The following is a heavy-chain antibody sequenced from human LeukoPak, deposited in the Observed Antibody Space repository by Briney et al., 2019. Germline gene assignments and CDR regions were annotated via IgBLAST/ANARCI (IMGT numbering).Heavy chain of an antibody. CDR1: GGSVTSYY. D-gene: IGHD2-21*02. CDR2: IHTSGST. Sequence: SETLSLTCTVSGGSVTSYYWSWIRQPAGKGLEWIGRIHTSGSTNYSPSLKSRVTMSVDTSKNQFSLKLSSVTAADTAVYYCARFCGDCGGDVIHDYWGQGTLVTVSS. CDR3: ARFCGDCGGDVIHDY. J-gene: IGHJ4*02. V-gene: IGHV4-4*07.